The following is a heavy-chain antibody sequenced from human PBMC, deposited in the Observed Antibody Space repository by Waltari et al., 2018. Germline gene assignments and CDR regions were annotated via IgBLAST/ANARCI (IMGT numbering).Heavy chain of an antibody. CDR3: ARITKDTTMVPTNWYFDL. Sequence: EVHLVESGGGLVQPGGSLRLSCEASGFTFSAFRIGWVRRAPGKGLEWLANITPEGSGKYYVDSVKGRFTASRDNTRNSLYLQMYSLRGEDTAVYYCARITKDTTMVPTNWYFDLWGRGTLVTVSS. J-gene: IGHJ2*01. D-gene: IGHD5-18*01. V-gene: IGHV3-7*01. CDR2: ITPEGSGK. CDR1: GFTFSAFR.